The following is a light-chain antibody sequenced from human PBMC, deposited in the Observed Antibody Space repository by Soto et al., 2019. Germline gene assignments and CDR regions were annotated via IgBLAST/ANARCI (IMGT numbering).Light chain of an antibody. CDR3: AAWDDSLSGYYV. CDR1: SSNIGSNY. J-gene: IGLJ1*01. V-gene: IGLV1-47*02. Sequence: QSVLTQPPSAYGTPGQRVTISCSGSSSNIGSNYVYWYQQLPGTPPKLLIYSNNQRPSGVPDRFSGSKSGTSASLAISGLRSEDEADYYCAAWDDSLSGYYVFGTGTKVTVL. CDR2: SNN.